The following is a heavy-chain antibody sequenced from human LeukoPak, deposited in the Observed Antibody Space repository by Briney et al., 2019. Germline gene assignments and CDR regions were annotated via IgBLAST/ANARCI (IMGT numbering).Heavy chain of an antibody. Sequence: GRSLRLSCAASGFTFSNYGMHWVRQAPGKGLEWVAVVANDGRDKRYADSVKGRFTISRDNSKNTVYLQMNSLRAEDTAVYFCAKDLNVAAAGYYFDYWGQGTLVTVSS. CDR3: AKDLNVAAAGYYFDY. V-gene: IGHV3-30*18. CDR1: GFTFSNYG. D-gene: IGHD6-13*01. CDR2: VANDGRDK. J-gene: IGHJ4*02.